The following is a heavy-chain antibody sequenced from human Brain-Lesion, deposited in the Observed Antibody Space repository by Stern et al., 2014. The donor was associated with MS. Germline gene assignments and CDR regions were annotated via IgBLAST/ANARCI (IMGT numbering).Heavy chain of an antibody. J-gene: IGHJ4*02. Sequence: QVQLQQWGPGLVKTSETLSLTCTVSGGSISSSTYYWAWIRQPPGKGLEWIGNIYYSGFTYYNPSLKSRVTISVDMSKNQFSLKLSSVTAADTAIYYCARHDSVPRPSQLYSARDRGPGYFDYWGQGTLVTVSS. D-gene: IGHD1-26*01. CDR2: IYYSGFT. V-gene: IGHV4-39*01. CDR3: ARHDSVPRPSQLYSARDRGPGYFDY. CDR1: GGSISSSTYY.